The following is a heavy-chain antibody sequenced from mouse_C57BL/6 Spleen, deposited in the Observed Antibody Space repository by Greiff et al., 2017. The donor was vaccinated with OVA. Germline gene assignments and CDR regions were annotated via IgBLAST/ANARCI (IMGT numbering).Heavy chain of an antibody. V-gene: IGHV1-26*01. CDR1: GYTFTDYY. Sequence: VQLQQSGPELVKPGASVKISCKASGYTFTDYYMNWVKQSHGKSLEWIGDINPNNGGTSYNQKFKGKATLTVDKSSSTAYMELRSLTSEDSAVYYCARGGIQYYFDYWGQGTTLTVSS. CDR3: ARGGIQYYFDY. CDR2: INPNNGGT. J-gene: IGHJ2*01.